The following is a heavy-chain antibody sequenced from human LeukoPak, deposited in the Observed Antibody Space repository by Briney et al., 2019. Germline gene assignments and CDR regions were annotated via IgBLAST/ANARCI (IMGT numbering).Heavy chain of an antibody. D-gene: IGHD1-26*01. CDR3: ARGLLSSIVGAIDY. J-gene: IGHJ4*02. Sequence: SCKASGYTFTSQYMHWVRQAPGKGLEWVAVIWYGGSNKYYADSVKGRFTISRDNSKNTLYLQMNSLRAEDTAVYYCARGLLSSIVGAIDYWGQGTLVTVSS. CDR2: IWYGGSNK. V-gene: IGHV3-33*01. CDR1: GYTFTSQY.